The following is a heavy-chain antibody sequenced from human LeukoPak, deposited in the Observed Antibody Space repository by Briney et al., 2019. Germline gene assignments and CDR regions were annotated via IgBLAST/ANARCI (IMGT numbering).Heavy chain of an antibody. CDR3: ARAGSGYSGYERI. Sequence: ASVKVSCKASGYTFTGYYMHWVRQAPGQGREWMGWINPNSGGTNYAQKFQGRVTITRDTSISTAYMELSSLGYDAAAVYYCARAGSGYSGYERIWGQGTLVTVSS. CDR2: INPNSGGT. D-gene: IGHD5-12*01. J-gene: IGHJ4*02. CDR1: GYTFTGYY. V-gene: IGHV1-2*02.